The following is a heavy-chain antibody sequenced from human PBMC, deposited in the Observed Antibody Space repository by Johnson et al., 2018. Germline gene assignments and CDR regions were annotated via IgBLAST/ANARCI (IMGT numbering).Heavy chain of an antibody. V-gene: IGHV1-8*01. D-gene: IGHD2-2*01. J-gene: IGHJ3*02. CDR2: MNPNSGNT. CDR3: AGAFCSSTSCYPKDAFDI. CDR1: GYTFTSYD. Sequence: QVQLVQSGAEVKKXGASXKVXCKASGYTFTSYDINWVRQATGQGPEWMGWMNPNSGNTGYAQKFQGRVTLTRNTAISTAYMELSSLRSDHTPVYYCAGAFCSSTSCYPKDAFDIWGQGTMVTVSS.